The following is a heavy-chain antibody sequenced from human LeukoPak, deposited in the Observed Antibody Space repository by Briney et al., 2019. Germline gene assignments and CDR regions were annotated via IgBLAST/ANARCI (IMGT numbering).Heavy chain of an antibody. CDR1: GGSISNYY. Sequence: SETLSLTCTVSGGSISNYYWTWIRQPPGKGLEWIGYIYSSGSTSYSPSLKSRVTISVDKSKNHFSLRLSSVTAADTALYYCATCTDEVGATYDAFDIWGQGTMVTVSS. D-gene: IGHD1-26*01. CDR3: ATCTDEVGATYDAFDI. J-gene: IGHJ3*02. CDR2: IYSSGST. V-gene: IGHV4-4*09.